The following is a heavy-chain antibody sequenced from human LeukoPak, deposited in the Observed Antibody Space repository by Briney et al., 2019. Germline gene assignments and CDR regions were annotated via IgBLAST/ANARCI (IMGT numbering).Heavy chain of an antibody. CDR2: INPNSGGT. CDR1: GYTFTGYY. D-gene: IGHD4-11*01. V-gene: IGHV1-2*04. J-gene: IGHJ6*02. Sequence: ASMTVSCKASGYTFTGYYMHWVRQAPGQGLEWMGWINPNSGGTYYPQKFQGWVTMTRDTSISTAYMELSRLRSDDVAVYYCARSHSNFYYGMDVWGQGTTVTVSS. CDR3: ARSHSNFYYGMDV.